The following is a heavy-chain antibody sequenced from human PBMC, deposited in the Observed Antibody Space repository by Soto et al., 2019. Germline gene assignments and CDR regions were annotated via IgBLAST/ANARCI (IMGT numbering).Heavy chain of an antibody. V-gene: IGHV1-58*01. Sequence: SVKVSCKASGFTFTSSAVQWVRQARGQRLEWIGWIVVGSGNTNYAQKFQERVTITRDMSTSTAYMELSSLRSEDTAVYYCAAAMTLRGADAFDIWGQGTMVTVSS. CDR3: AAAMTLRGADAFDI. CDR2: IVVGSGNT. CDR1: GFTFTSSA. D-gene: IGHD3-3*01. J-gene: IGHJ3*02.